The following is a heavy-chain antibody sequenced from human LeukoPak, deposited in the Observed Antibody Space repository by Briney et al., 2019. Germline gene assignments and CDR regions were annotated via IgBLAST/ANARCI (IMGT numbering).Heavy chain of an antibody. V-gene: IGHV3-30*02. CDR1: GFVFSDYG. CDR3: AKDSDSGYHSEGPKY. D-gene: IGHD5-12*01. Sequence: GGSLRLSCAASGFVFSDYGMHWVRQAPGKGLEWVAFVRYDGSNEYYADSVKGRFTISRDNSKNTLYLQMNSLRAEDTAVYSCAKDSDSGYHSEGPKYLGLGTLVTVSS. CDR2: VRYDGSNE. J-gene: IGHJ4*02.